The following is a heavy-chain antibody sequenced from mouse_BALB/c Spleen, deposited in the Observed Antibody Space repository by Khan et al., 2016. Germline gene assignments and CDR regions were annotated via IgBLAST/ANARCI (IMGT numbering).Heavy chain of an antibody. CDR1: GYTFTSYW. V-gene: IGHV1S41*01. CDR2: IAPGSDNT. D-gene: IGHD2-1*01. CDR3: ARDGNSFDY. Sequence: DLVKPGASVKLSCKASGYTFTSYWINWIKQRPGQGLEWIGRIAPGSDNTYYNEMFKGKATLTVDTSSSTAYIQLSSLSSEDSAVYFCARDGNSFDYWGQGTTLTVSS. J-gene: IGHJ2*01.